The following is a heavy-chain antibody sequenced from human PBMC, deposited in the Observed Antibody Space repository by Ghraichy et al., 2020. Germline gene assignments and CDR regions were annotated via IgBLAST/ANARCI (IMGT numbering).Heavy chain of an antibody. CDR3: ARIAVSGRWYFDL. J-gene: IGHJ2*01. V-gene: IGHV3-23*01. Sequence: GGSLRLSCAASEFTFSNCPMSWVRQAPGKRLEWVSSISVSGDATFYADSVQGRFTVSSDNSKNTLYLQMNSLRDDDTAVYSCARIAVSGRWYFDLWGRSTQVTVSS. CDR2: ISVSGDAT. CDR1: EFTFSNCP. D-gene: IGHD6-19*01.